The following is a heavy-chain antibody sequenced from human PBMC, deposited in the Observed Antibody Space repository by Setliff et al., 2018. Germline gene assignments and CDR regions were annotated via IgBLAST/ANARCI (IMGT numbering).Heavy chain of an antibody. CDR3: ATGRRWLGSAFDI. Sequence: VSCKVSGSTLTELSRHWVRQAPGKGLEWMGGFDPEDGETIYAQKFQGRVTMTEDTSTDTAYMELSSLRSEDTAVYYCATGRRWLGSAFDIWGQGTMVTVSS. CDR2: FDPEDGET. J-gene: IGHJ3*02. D-gene: IGHD6-19*01. V-gene: IGHV1-24*01. CDR1: GSTLTELS.